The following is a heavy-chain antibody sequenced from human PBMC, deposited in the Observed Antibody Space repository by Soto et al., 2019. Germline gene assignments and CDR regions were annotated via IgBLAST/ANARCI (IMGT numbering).Heavy chain of an antibody. V-gene: IGHV3-21*02. J-gene: IGHJ4*02. CDR3: AGGYGELDY. CDR1: RFTFSTYT. Sequence: EVQLVESGGGLFKPGGSLRLSCAASRFTFSTYTMNWVRQAPGKGLEWVSSISSGNNYIYYADSVKGRFTISRDNAKKPLCLQMNSLRAEDAAVYYCAGGYGELDYWGQGTLVTVST. D-gene: IGHD4-17*01. CDR2: ISSGNNYI.